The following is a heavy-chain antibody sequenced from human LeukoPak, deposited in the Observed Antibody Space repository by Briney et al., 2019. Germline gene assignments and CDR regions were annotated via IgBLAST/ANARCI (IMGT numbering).Heavy chain of an antibody. V-gene: IGHV4-59*01. CDR3: ARVGRGDYVWGSYSFDY. J-gene: IGHJ4*02. D-gene: IGHD3-16*01. CDR2: ISYSGST. Sequence: SETLSLTCTVSGDSIGNYYWSWIRQPPGKGLEWIGYISYSGSTNYNTSLKSRVTISVDTSKNQFSLKVSSVTAADTAAYYCARVGRGDYVWGSYSFDYWGQGTLVTVSS. CDR1: GDSIGNYY.